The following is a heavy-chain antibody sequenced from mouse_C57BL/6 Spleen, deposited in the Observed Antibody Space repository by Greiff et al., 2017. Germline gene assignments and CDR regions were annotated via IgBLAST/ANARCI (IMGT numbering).Heavy chain of an antibody. Sequence: VKLQESGAELVRPGASVTLSCKASGYTFTDYEMHWVKQTPVHGLEWIGAIDPETGGTAYNQKFKGKAILTADKSSSTAYMELRSLTSEDSAVYYCTRSAIYYYGSSYWYFDVWGTGTTVTVSS. D-gene: IGHD1-1*01. CDR1: GYTFTDYE. J-gene: IGHJ1*03. V-gene: IGHV1-15*01. CDR2: IDPETGGT. CDR3: TRSAIYYYGSSYWYFDV.